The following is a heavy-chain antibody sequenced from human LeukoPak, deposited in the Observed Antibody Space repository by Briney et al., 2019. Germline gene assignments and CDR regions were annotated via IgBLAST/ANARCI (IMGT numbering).Heavy chain of an antibody. J-gene: IGHJ3*02. CDR2: ISGSNGNT. Sequence: ASVRVSCKASDYTFTRYGISWVRQAPGQGLEWMGWISGSNGNTNYAQKTQDRVTFTTDTSTSTAYMELRSLRFDDTATYYCASRRYVDTAMSGAFDIWGQGTMVTVSS. CDR1: DYTFTRYG. CDR3: ASRRYVDTAMSGAFDI. V-gene: IGHV1-18*01. D-gene: IGHD5-18*01.